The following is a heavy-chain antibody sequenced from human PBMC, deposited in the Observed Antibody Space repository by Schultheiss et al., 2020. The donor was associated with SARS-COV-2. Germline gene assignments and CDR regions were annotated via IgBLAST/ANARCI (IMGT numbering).Heavy chain of an antibody. CDR2: INWNGGST. Sequence: GGSLRLSCAASGFTFDDYGMSWVRQAPGKGLEWVSGINWNGGSTGYADSVKGRFTISRDNAKNSLCLQMNSLRAEDTALYYCARDAAGYYDSSGYYYVMMGFDYWGQGTLVTVS. J-gene: IGHJ4*02. D-gene: IGHD3-22*01. CDR3: ARDAAGYYDSSGYYYVMMGFDY. V-gene: IGHV3-20*04. CDR1: GFTFDDYG.